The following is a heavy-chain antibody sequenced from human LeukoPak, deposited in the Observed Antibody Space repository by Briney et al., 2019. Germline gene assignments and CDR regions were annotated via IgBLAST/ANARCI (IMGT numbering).Heavy chain of an antibody. J-gene: IGHJ4*02. CDR2: IRYDGSNK. V-gene: IGHV3-30*02. CDR3: AKDADDYYGSGSCLDY. CDR1: GFTFRSYG. Sequence: GGSLRLSCAGSGFTFRSYGMHWVRQAPGKGLEWVAFIRYDGSNKFYADSVKGRFIISRDNSKNTLYLQMNSLRVEDTAVYYCAKDADDYYGSGSCLDYWGQGTLVTVSS. D-gene: IGHD3-10*01.